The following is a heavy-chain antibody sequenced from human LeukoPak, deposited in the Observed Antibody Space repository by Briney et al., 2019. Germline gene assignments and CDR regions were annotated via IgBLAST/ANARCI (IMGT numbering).Heavy chain of an antibody. CDR2: INPNSGGT. Sequence: GASVKVSCKASGYTFTDNHMYWIRQAPGQGPDCMGWINPNSGGTNYAQKFQGRITMTRDTSISTAYMELSRLRSDDTAVYYCARDLYYYDTTPPGYWGQGTLVTVSS. D-gene: IGHD3-22*01. CDR3: ARDLYYYDTTPPGY. J-gene: IGHJ4*02. CDR1: GYTFTDNH. V-gene: IGHV1-2*02.